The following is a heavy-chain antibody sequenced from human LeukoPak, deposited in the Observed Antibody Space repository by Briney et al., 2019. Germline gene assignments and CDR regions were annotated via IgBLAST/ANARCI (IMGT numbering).Heavy chain of an antibody. V-gene: IGHV5-51*01. CDR3: ARRTPYSSSWVYAFDI. J-gene: IGHJ3*02. CDR2: IYPGDSDT. Sequence: GESLKISCKGSGYSFTSYWIGWVRQMPGKGLEWTGIIYPGDSDTRYSPSFQGQVTISADKSISTAYLQWSSLKASDTAMYYCARRTPYSSSWVYAFDIWGQGTMVTVPS. D-gene: IGHD6-13*01. CDR1: GYSFTSYW.